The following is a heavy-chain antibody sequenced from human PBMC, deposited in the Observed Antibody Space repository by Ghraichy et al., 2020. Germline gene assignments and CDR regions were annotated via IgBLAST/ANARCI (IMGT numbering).Heavy chain of an antibody. Sequence: LNISCTVSGGSISSSSYYWGWIRQPPGKGLEWIGSIYYSGSTYYNPSLKSRVTISVDTSKNQFSLKLSSVTAADTAVYYCARRSSHDYDSSGYYPNWYFDLWGRGTLVTVSS. CDR3: ARRSSHDYDSSGYYPNWYFDL. D-gene: IGHD3-22*01. V-gene: IGHV4-39*01. J-gene: IGHJ2*01. CDR2: IYYSGST. CDR1: GGSISSSSYY.